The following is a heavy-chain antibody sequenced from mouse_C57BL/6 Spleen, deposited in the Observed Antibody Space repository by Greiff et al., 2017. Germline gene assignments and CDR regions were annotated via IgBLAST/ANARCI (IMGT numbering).Heavy chain of an antibody. CDR2: INPNNGGT. V-gene: IGHV1-26*01. J-gene: IGHJ4*01. CDR3: ARCYGNYAMDY. D-gene: IGHD2-1*01. CDR1: GYTFTDYY. Sequence: VQLQQSGPELVKPGASVKISCKASGYTFTDYYMNWVKQSHGKSLEWIGDINPNNGGTSYNQKFKGKATLTVDKSSSTAYMELRSLTSEDSAVYYCARCYGNYAMDYWGQGTSVTVSS.